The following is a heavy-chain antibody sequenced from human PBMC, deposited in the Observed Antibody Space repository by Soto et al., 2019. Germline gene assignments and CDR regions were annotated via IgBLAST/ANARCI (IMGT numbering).Heavy chain of an antibody. CDR2: IYHSGST. Sequence: PSETLSLTCAVSGGSISSGGHSWSWIRQPPGKGLEWIGYIYHSGSTYYNPSLKSRVTISVDRSKNQFSLKLSSVTAADTAVYYCARMNIAAAGTGWFDPWGQGTLVTVSS. J-gene: IGHJ5*02. D-gene: IGHD6-13*01. CDR1: GGSISSGGHS. V-gene: IGHV4-30-2*01. CDR3: ARMNIAAAGTGWFDP.